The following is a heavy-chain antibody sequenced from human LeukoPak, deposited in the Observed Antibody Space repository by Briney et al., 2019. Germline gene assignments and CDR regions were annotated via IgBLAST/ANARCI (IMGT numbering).Heavy chain of an antibody. CDR3: ARDDGGWLPFDY. D-gene: IGHD6-19*01. CDR2: IKQDGSEK. Sequence: GGSLRLPCATSGFTFSSYWMSWVRQAPGKGLEWVANIKQDGSEKYYVDSVKGRFTISRDNAKNSLYLQMNSLRAEDTAVYYCARDDGGWLPFDYWGQGTLVTVSS. V-gene: IGHV3-7*03. CDR1: GFTFSSYW. J-gene: IGHJ4*02.